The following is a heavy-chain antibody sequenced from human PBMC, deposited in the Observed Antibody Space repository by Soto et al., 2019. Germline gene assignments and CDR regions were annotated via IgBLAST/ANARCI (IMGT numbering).Heavy chain of an antibody. CDR1: GYTFTSDD. J-gene: IGHJ6*02. V-gene: IGHV1-8*01. CDR2: MNPKSGNT. Sequence: ASVTVSCKASGYTFTSDDINWVRQATGQGLEWMGWMNPKSGNTGYAQRFQGRVTMTRNTYISTGNKKLRSRMSEEPAVNYWGKGAGQNNSYHYGLDFGGQGTTVTVS. D-gene: IGHD6-13*01. CDR3: GKGAGQNNSYHYGLDF.